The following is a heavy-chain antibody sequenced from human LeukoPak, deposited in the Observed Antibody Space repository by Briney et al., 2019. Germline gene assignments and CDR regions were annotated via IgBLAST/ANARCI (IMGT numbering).Heavy chain of an antibody. CDR2: IYPKSGGT. D-gene: IGHD5-12*01. J-gene: IGHJ3*02. CDR3: VRDGYSGGAFDI. Sequence: VKVSCKASGYTFTGHYMHWVRQAPGQGLEWMGWIYPKSGGTNYAQKFQTRVTMTRDTSITTAFMGLNILKSDDTAVYYCVRDGYSGGAFDIWGQGTMVTVSS. V-gene: IGHV1-2*02. CDR1: GYTFTGHY.